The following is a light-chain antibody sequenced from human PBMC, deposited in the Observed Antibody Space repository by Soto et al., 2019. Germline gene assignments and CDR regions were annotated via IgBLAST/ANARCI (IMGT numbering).Light chain of an antibody. Sequence: NFMLTQPHSVSESPGKTVTISCTRSSGSIASNYVQWYQQRPGSVPTTLIYEDDQRPSGVPDRFSGSIDSSSNSASLIISELKTEDEADYYCQSYDSTSVVFGEGTKLTVL. V-gene: IGLV6-57*04. J-gene: IGLJ2*01. CDR2: EDD. CDR1: SGSIASNY. CDR3: QSYDSTSVV.